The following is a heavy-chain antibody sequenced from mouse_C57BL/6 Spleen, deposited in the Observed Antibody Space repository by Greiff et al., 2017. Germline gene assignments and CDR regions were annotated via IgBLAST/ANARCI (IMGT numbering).Heavy chain of an antibody. CDR2: IRNKANGYTT. D-gene: IGHD3-2*02. CDR1: GFTFTDYY. Sequence: EVKLMESGGGLVQPGGSLSLSCAASGFTFTDYYMSWVRQPPGKALEWLGFIRNKANGYTTEYSASVKGRFTISRDNSQSILYLQMNALRAEDSATYYCARSSSGYNYAMDYWGQGTSVTVSS. CDR3: ARSSSGYNYAMDY. J-gene: IGHJ4*01. V-gene: IGHV7-3*01.